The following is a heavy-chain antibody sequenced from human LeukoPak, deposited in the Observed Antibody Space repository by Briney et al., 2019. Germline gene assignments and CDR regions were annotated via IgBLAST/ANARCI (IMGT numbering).Heavy chain of an antibody. CDR3: AKAARAPTWFGEFYYYYGMDV. Sequence: GGSLRLSCAASGFTFSSYAMSWVRQAPGKGLEWVSAISGSGGSTYYADSVKGRFTISRDNSKNTLYLQMNSLRAEDTAVYYCAKAARAPTWFGEFYYYYGMDVWGQGTTVTVSS. J-gene: IGHJ6*02. V-gene: IGHV3-23*01. D-gene: IGHD3-10*01. CDR2: ISGSGGST. CDR1: GFTFSSYA.